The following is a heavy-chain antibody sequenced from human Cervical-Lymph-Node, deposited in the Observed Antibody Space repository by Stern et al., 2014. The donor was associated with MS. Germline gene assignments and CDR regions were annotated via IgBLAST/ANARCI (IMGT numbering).Heavy chain of an antibody. Sequence: QVQLQESGPGLVKPSETLSLTCTVSGASISSYSWSWIRQPPGQGLEWIGYVYYSGSSNQNPSLKSRVTISLDTSKNQFSLRLNSVTAVDTAVYYCAGGSAVGAPDYWGQGTLVTVSS. CDR3: AGGSAVGAPDY. V-gene: IGHV4-59*03. J-gene: IGHJ4*02. D-gene: IGHD3-16*01. CDR2: VYYSGSS. CDR1: GASISSYS.